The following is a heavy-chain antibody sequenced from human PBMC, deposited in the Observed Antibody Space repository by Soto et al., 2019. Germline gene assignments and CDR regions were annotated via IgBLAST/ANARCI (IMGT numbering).Heavy chain of an antibody. Sequence: ASVKVSCKVSGYTLTELSMHWVRQAPGKGLEWMGGFDPEDGETIYAQKFQGRVTMTEDTSTDTAYMELSSLRSEDTAVYYCATTQYCSGGSCYLVGHYYYGMDVWGQGTTVTVSS. CDR1: GYTLTELS. D-gene: IGHD2-15*01. CDR3: ATTQYCSGGSCYLVGHYYYGMDV. CDR2: FDPEDGET. J-gene: IGHJ6*02. V-gene: IGHV1-24*01.